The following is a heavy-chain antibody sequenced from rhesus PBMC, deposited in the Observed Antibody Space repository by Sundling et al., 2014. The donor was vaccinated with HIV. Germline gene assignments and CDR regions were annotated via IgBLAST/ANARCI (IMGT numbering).Heavy chain of an antibody. J-gene: IGHJ6*01. CDR3: ATKRERVGYYPNYGLDS. CDR2: IYGSGGST. V-gene: IGHV4-143*01. Sequence: QVQLQESGPGLVKPSETLSLTCAVSGGSISGYFYWNWIRQPPGKGLEWIGGIYGSGGSTDYNPSLKNRVTISKDTSKNQFSLKLRSVTAADTAIYYCATKRERVGYYPNYGLDSWAQGVVVTVSS. CDR1: GGSISGYFY. D-gene: IGHD3-3*01.